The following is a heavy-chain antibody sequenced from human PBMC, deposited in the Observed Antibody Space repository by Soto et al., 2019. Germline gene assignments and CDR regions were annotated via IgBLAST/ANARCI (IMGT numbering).Heavy chain of an antibody. CDR2: INPSGGST. J-gene: IGHJ4*02. Sequence: QVQLVQSGAEVKKPGASVKVSCKASGYTFTSYYMHWVRQAPGQGLEWMGIINPSGGSTSYAQKFQGRVTMTRETSTSKVYMELSSLISENTAVYYCARSSSESFGDYWGQGTLVTVSS. V-gene: IGHV1-46*01. CDR1: GYTFTSYY. CDR3: ARSSSESFGDY. D-gene: IGHD2-2*01.